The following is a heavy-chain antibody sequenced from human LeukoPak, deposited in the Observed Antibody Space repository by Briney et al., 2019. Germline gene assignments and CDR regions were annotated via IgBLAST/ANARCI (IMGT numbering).Heavy chain of an antibody. CDR1: GYTFTSYG. CDR3: ARGVLVPATIYWFDA. CDR2: ISAYNGNT. V-gene: IGHV1-18*01. J-gene: IGHJ5*02. D-gene: IGHD2-2*02. Sequence: ASVKVSCKASGYTFTSYGISWVRQAPGQGLEWMGWISAYNGNTNYAQKLQGRVTMTTDTSTSTAYMELSSLRSEDTAVYYCARGVLVPATIYWFDAWGQGTLVTVSS.